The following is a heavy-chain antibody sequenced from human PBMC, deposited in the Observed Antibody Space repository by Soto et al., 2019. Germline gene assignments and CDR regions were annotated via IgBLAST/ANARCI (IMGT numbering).Heavy chain of an antibody. D-gene: IGHD2-15*01. CDR3: AIDLWWYTH. CDR1: GFTFSDHA. Sequence: EVQLLESGGGLVQPGVSLRLSCTASGFTFSDHAMTWVRQAPGKGLEWVSGISGGGSGAYYADSVKGRFTVSRANSKNTLFLQMDSLRAEDTAVYYCAIDLWWYTHWGQGTLVTVSS. J-gene: IGHJ4*02. V-gene: IGHV3-23*01. CDR2: ISGGGSGA.